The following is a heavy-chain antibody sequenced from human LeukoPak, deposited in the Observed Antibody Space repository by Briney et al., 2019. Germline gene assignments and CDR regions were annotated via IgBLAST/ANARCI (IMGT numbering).Heavy chain of an antibody. Sequence: SETLSLTCSVSGDSISLSFYYWGWIRQPPGKALEWIGSVYYSGTTSYNPSLKSRVTISVDMSKNQFSLKLTSVTAADTAVYYCARHRRIAAAGIRGYDYWGQGTLVTVSS. CDR1: GDSISLSFYY. V-gene: IGHV4-39*01. J-gene: IGHJ4*02. CDR2: VYYSGTT. CDR3: ARHRRIAAAGIRGYDY. D-gene: IGHD6-13*01.